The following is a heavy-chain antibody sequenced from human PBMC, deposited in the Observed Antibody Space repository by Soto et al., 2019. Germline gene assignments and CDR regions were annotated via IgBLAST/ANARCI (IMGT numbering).Heavy chain of an antibody. D-gene: IGHD3-10*01. V-gene: IGHV1-69*13. CDR3: ARDLRGSGRSNYYYYYGMDV. CDR2: IIPIFGTA. CDR1: GGTFSSYA. Sequence: GASVKVSCKASGGTFSSYAISWVRQAPGQGLEWMGGIIPIFGTANYAQKFQGRVTITADESTSTAYMELSSLRSEDTAVYYCARDLRGSGRSNYYYYYGMDVWGQGTTVTVSS. J-gene: IGHJ6*02.